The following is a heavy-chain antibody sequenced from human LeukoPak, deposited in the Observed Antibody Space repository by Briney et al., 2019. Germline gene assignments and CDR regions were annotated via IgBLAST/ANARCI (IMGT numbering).Heavy chain of an antibody. V-gene: IGHV3-23*01. CDR3: ARASDSSRSHPFDY. D-gene: IGHD3-22*01. CDR2: ISGGGGST. J-gene: IGHJ4*02. CDR1: GFTFSSYA. Sequence: GGSLRLSCAASGFTFSSYAMSWVRQAPGKGLEWVSAISGGGGSTYYADSVKGRFTISRDNSKNTLYLQMNSLRAEDTAVYYCARASDSSRSHPFDYWGQGTLVTVSS.